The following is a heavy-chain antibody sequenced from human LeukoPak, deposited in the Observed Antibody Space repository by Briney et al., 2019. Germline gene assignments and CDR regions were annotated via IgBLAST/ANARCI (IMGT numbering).Heavy chain of an antibody. J-gene: IGHJ4*02. V-gene: IGHV4-34*01. CDR2: INHSGGT. CDR3: ARGLHYYDSSGRDY. Sequence: PSETLSLTCAVYNGSFSGYYWSWIRQPPGKGLEWIGEINHSGGTNYNPSLKSRVTISVDTSKNQFSLKLSSVTAADTAVYYCARGLHYYDSSGRDYWGQGTLVTVSS. CDR1: NGSFSGYY. D-gene: IGHD3-22*01.